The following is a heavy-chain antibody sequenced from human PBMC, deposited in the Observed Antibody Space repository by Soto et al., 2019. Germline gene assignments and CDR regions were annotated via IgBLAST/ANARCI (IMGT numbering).Heavy chain of an antibody. CDR2: IGSSGLSV. V-gene: IGHV3-11*01. D-gene: IGHD2-2*01. CDR3: ARDMRQLLSHNYYYYYLDV. J-gene: IGHJ6*03. CDR1: GFTFSDYQ. Sequence: QVHLVESGGGLVKPGGSLRLSCAASGFTFSDYQMSWIRQAPGKGLEWVSYIGSSGLSVYYEDSVKGRFTISRDNANNSLYLEMNSLRDEDSALYYCARDMRQLLSHNYYYYYLDVWCKGTTVSGSS.